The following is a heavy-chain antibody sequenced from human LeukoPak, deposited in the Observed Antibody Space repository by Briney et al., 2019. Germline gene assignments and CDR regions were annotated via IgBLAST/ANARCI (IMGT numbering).Heavy chain of an antibody. V-gene: IGHV4-59*10. Sequence: SETLSLTCAVYGGSFSGYYWSWIRQPAGKGLEWIGRIYTSGSTNYNPSLKSRVTMSVDTSKNQFSLKLSSVTAADTAVYYCARCGIVGATYFDYWGQGTLVTVSS. CDR1: GGSFSGYY. CDR2: IYTSGST. CDR3: ARCGIVGATYFDY. J-gene: IGHJ4*02. D-gene: IGHD1-26*01.